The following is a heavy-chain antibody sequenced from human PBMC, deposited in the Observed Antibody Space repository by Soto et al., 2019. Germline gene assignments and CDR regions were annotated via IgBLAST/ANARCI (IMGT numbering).Heavy chain of an antibody. Sequence: QLQLQESGPGLVKPSETLSLTCTVSGGSISSSSYYWGWIRQPPGKGLEWIGSIYYSGSTYYNPSLKSRVTISVDTSKNQFSLKLSSVTAADTAVYYCARLRIRPSPYHFDYWGQGTLVTVSS. CDR2: IYYSGST. CDR3: ARLRIRPSPYHFDY. J-gene: IGHJ4*02. V-gene: IGHV4-39*01. CDR1: GGSISSSSYY.